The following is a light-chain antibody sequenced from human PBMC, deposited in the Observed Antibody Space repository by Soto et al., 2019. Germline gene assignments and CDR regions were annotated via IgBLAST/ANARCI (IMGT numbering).Light chain of an antibody. Sequence: DIQMTQSPFSLSASVGDRVTITCRASQGISNLGWVQQKPGGAPKRLIYATSTLEGGVPSRFSGSGSGTELTLTISSLQPEDLATFFFLQHNTYPYTFRQGTKLAIK. CDR1: QGISN. V-gene: IGKV1-17*01. J-gene: IGKJ2*01. CDR2: ATS. CDR3: LQHNTYPYT.